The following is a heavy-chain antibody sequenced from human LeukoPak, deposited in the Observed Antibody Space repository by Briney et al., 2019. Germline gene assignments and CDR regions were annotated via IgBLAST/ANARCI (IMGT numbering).Heavy chain of an antibody. D-gene: IGHD3-22*01. Sequence: GGSLRLSCAASGFTFSSYAMHWVRQAPGKGLKWVAVTSFDGSDNYYADSVKGRFTISRDNSKNTLYLQMNSLRPDDMAVYYCARAPGTMIVVDYWGQGTLVTVSS. CDR3: ARAPGTMIVVDY. V-gene: IGHV3-30*04. J-gene: IGHJ4*02. CDR2: TSFDGSDN. CDR1: GFTFSSYA.